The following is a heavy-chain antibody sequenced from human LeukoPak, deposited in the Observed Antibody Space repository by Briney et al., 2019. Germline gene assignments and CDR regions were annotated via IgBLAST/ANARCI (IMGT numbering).Heavy chain of an antibody. V-gene: IGHV4-34*01. D-gene: IGHD3-9*01. CDR2: IYHSGST. CDR1: GGSFSGYY. CDR3: ARSKDILTGYCFDY. Sequence: SETLSLTCAVYGGSFSGYYWSWIRQPPGKGLEWIGEIYHSGSTNYNPSLKSRVTISVEKSKNQFSLKVNSVTAADTAVYYCARSKDILTGYCFDYWGQGTLVTVSS. J-gene: IGHJ4*02.